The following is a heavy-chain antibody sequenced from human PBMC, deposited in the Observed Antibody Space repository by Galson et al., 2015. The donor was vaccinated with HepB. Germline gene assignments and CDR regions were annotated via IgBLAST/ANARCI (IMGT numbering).Heavy chain of an antibody. CDR2: IWYDGSNK. V-gene: IGHV3-33*01. CDR1: GFTFSSYG. D-gene: IGHD3-9*01. Sequence: SLRLSCAASGFTFSSYGMHWVRQAPGKELEWVAVIWYDGSNKYYADSVKGRFTISRDNSKNTLYLQMNSLRAEDTAVYYCATNDILTGYHYYYYGMDVWGPGTTVTVSS. CDR3: ATNDILTGYHYYYYGMDV. J-gene: IGHJ6*02.